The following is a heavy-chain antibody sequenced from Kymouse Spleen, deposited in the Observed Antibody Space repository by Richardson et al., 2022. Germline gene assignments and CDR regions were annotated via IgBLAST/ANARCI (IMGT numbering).Heavy chain of an antibody. CDR1: GGSISSSSYY. CDR3: ARKHYDSRTFDY. Sequence: QLQLQESGPGLVKPSETLSLTCTVSGGSISSSSYYWGWIRQPPGKGLEWIGSIYYSGSTYYNPSLKSRVTISVDTSKNQFSLKLSSVTAADTAVYYCARKHYDSRTFDYWGQGTLVTVSS. D-gene: IGHD3-22*01. V-gene: IGHV4-39*01. J-gene: IGHJ4*02. CDR2: IYYSGST.